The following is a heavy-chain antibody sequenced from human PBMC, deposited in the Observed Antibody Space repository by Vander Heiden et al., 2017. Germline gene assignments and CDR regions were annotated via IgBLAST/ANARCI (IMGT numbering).Heavy chain of an antibody. Sequence: QVQLVESGGGLVKPGGSLKLSCAASGFTFSDYYMSWIRQAPGKGLEWVSYISSSGSTIYYADSVKGRFTISRDNAKNSLYLQMNSLRAEDTAVYYCASTIAAAGNYYYYGMDVWGQGTTVTVSS. CDR2: ISSSGSTI. V-gene: IGHV3-11*01. CDR3: ASTIAAAGNYYYYGMDV. J-gene: IGHJ6*02. CDR1: GFTFSDYY. D-gene: IGHD6-13*01.